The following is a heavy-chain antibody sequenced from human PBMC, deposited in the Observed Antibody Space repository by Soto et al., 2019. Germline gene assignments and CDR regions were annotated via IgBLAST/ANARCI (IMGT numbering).Heavy chain of an antibody. J-gene: IGHJ5*02. V-gene: IGHV1-18*01. D-gene: IGHD5-12*01. CDR3: ARRHGPTTSENWFDP. Sequence: QVHLVQSGVEVKTPGASVKVSCQASGYTLFTYDISWVRQAPGQGLEWMGWISTYSGDTKYAQKFQGRVTMTTDTSTTTAYLELRPRRSDDTAVYYCARRHGPTTSENWFDPWGQGTLVTVSS. CDR2: ISTYSGDT. CDR1: GYTLFTYD.